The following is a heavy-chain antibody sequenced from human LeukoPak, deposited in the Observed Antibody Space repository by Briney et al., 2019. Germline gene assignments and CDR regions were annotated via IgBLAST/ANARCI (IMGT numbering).Heavy chain of an antibody. CDR3: ARDNRRAFDY. Sequence: PSETLSLTCTVSGDSISSDYWSWIRQPPGKGLEWIGYIYYSGSTNYNPSLKSRVTISLDTSRNQFSLKLSSVTAADTAVYYCARDNRRAFDYWGQGTLVTVSS. V-gene: IGHV4-59*12. D-gene: IGHD1-14*01. CDR1: GDSISSDY. J-gene: IGHJ4*02. CDR2: IYYSGST.